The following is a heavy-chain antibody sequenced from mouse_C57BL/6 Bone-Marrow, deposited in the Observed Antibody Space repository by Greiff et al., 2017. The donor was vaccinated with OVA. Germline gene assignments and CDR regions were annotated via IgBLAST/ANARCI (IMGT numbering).Heavy chain of an antibody. CDR3: ARGGILRPFAY. CDR1: GYAFSSYW. J-gene: IGHJ3*01. CDR2: IYPGDGDT. V-gene: IGHV1-80*01. D-gene: IGHD1-1*01. Sequence: VQLQESGAELVKPGASVKISCKASGYAFSSYWMNWVKQRPGKGLEWIGQIYPGDGDTNYNGKFKGKATLTADKSSSTAYMQLSSLTSEDSAVYFCARGGILRPFAYWGQGTLVTVSA.